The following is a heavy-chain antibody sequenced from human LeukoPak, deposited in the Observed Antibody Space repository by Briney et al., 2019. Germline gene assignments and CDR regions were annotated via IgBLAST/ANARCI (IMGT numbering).Heavy chain of an antibody. D-gene: IGHD2-15*01. Sequence: SETLSLTCAVSGGSISSSNWWSWVRQPPGKGLEWIGEIYHSGSTNYNPSLKSRVTISVDKSKNQFSLKLSSVTAADTAVYYCARGSTKDNYYYYMDVWGKGTTVTVSS. CDR3: ARGSTKDNYYYYMDV. V-gene: IGHV4-4*02. J-gene: IGHJ6*03. CDR2: IYHSGST. CDR1: GGSISSSNW.